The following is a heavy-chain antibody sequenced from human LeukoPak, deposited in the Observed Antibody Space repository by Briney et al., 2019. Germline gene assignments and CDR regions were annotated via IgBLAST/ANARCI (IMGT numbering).Heavy chain of an antibody. CDR2: ISGSGGST. Sequence: PGGSLRLSCAPSGFTFSSYAKSWVRQAPGKGLEWVSAISGSGGSTYYAGSVEGRFTISRDNFKNTLYLQMNSLRAEDTAVYYCAKAGGTSCFMVTGDCWGQGTLVTVSS. V-gene: IGHV3-23*01. J-gene: IGHJ4*02. CDR1: GFTFSSYA. D-gene: IGHD2-2*01. CDR3: AKAGGTSCFMVTGDC.